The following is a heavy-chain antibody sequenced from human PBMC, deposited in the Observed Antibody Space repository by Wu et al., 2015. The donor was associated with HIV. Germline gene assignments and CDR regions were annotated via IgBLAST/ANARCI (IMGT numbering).Heavy chain of an antibody. D-gene: IGHD6-13*01. J-gene: IGHJ5*02. CDR1: GYTFTGYY. V-gene: IGHV1-2*02. CDR3: ARDSSSWYPPNSFDP. Sequence: VQLVQSGAEVKKPGASVKVSCKASGYTFTGYYIHWVRQAPGQGLEWMGWTNPKNGGTKYAQKFQGRVTMTRDTSIITAYMELSRLTSDDTAVFYCARDSSSWYPPNSFDPWGQGTLVTVSS. CDR2: TNPKNGGT.